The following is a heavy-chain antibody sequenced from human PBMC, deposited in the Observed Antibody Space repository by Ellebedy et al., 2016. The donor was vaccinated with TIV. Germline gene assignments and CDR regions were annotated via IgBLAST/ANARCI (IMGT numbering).Heavy chain of an antibody. CDR2: IYTSGST. Sequence: SETLSLTCTVSGGSIRSYYWDWIRQPAGKGLEWIGRIYTSGSTNYTPSLKTRVTMSVDMSTNPVYLRLSSVTAADTAVYYCARDMRNNNRSGTPEGYYKYYYAMDVWGQGTTVTVSS. CDR1: GGSIRSYY. CDR3: ARDMRNNNRSGTPEGYYKYYYAMDV. V-gene: IGHV4-4*07. D-gene: IGHD3-10*01. J-gene: IGHJ6*02.